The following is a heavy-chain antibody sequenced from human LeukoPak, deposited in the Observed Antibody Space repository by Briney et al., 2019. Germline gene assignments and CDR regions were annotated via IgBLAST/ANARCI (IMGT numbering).Heavy chain of an antibody. Sequence: TLSLTCTVSGGSISSCGYYWSWIRQHPGKGLEWIGYIYYSGSTYYNPSLKSRVTISVDTSNNQFSLKLSSVTAADTAVYYCARKAVTGYYYYGMDVWGQGTTVTVSS. CDR1: GGSISSCGYY. J-gene: IGHJ6*02. V-gene: IGHV4-31*03. CDR3: ARKAVTGYYYYGMDV. D-gene: IGHD1-14*01. CDR2: IYYSGST.